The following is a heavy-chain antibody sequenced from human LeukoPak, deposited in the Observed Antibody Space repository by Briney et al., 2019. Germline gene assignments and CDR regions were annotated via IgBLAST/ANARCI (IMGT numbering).Heavy chain of an antibody. J-gene: IGHJ4*02. Sequence: PGGSLRLSCAASGFTFSSYDMHWVRQAPGKGLEWVALIWYDGSNKNYADSVKGRFTISRDNAKNSLYLQMDSLRPEDTAIYYCAKGSGSGWNNYFDYWGQGTLVTVSS. D-gene: IGHD6-19*01. CDR1: GFTFSSYD. CDR2: IWYDGSNK. V-gene: IGHV3-30*02. CDR3: AKGSGSGWNNYFDY.